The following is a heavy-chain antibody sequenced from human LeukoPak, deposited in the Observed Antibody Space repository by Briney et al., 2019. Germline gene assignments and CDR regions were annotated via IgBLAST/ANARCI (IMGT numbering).Heavy chain of an antibody. Sequence: ASVKVSCKASGSTFKYYGVTWVRQAPGQGLEWMGWINPYNGNTNYAQKLQGRVTVTTDTYTSTAYMELRNLISDDTAVYYCARGILAVTSTGRDALDVWGQGTMVTVSS. CDR1: GSTFKYYG. CDR3: ARGILAVTSTGRDALDV. V-gene: IGHV1-18*01. J-gene: IGHJ3*01. D-gene: IGHD6-19*01. CDR2: INPYNGNT.